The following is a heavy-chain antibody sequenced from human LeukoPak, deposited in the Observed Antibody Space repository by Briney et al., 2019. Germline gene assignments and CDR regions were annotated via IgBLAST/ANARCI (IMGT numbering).Heavy chain of an antibody. CDR1: GYSFTSYG. V-gene: IGHV1-18*01. J-gene: IGHJ4*02. CDR2: VSAYNGNT. D-gene: IGHD1-7*01. Sequence: ASVKVSCKASGYSFTSYGINWVRQAPGQGHEWMGWVSAYNGNTNYAQKLQGRVTMTTDTSTSTAYMELRSLRSDDTAVYYCARKGSGTVHDYWGQGTLVTVSS. CDR3: ARKGSGTVHDY.